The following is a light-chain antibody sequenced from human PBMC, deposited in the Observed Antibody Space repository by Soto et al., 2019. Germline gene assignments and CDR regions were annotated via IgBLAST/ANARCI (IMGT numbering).Light chain of an antibody. Sequence: IHMTQSASSVSASVGYRVTLTCQASQGISRSLAWYQQKPGKAPKLLIYSASSLQSGVPSRFSGSGFGTDFTLTISSLQPEDFATYYCQQADTFPITFGQGTRLEI. V-gene: IGKV1D-12*01. CDR3: QQADTFPIT. J-gene: IGKJ5*01. CDR2: SAS. CDR1: QGISRS.